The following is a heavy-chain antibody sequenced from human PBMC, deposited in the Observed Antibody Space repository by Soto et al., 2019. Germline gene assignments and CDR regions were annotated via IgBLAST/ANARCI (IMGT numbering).Heavy chain of an antibody. CDR2: ISGSGDRT. Sequence: EVQLLQSGGDLVQPGGSLTLSCTASGFTFSAYAMSWLRQAPGKGLEWVSAISGSGDRTYYADSVKGRFTISRDSSDNTLYLQMNCLRDEDTALYFSAKDRMYYYGSGRLWYLDCWGQRAMVIAS. CDR3: AKDRMYYYGSGRLWYLDC. CDR1: GFTFSAYA. D-gene: IGHD3-10*01. J-gene: IGHJ4*02. V-gene: IGHV3-23*01.